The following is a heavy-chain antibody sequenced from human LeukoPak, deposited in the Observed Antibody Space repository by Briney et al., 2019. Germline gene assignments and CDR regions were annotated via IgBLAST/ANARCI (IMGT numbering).Heavy chain of an antibody. V-gene: IGHV1-46*01. CDR1: GYTFTSYY. CDR2: INPSGGST. CDR3: AGTGRSPYSSSWKGYNWFDP. Sequence: ASVKVSCKASGYTFTSYYMHWVRQAPGQGLEWMGIINPSGGSTSYAQKFQGRVTMTRDTSTSTVYMELSSLRSEDTAVYYCAGTGRSPYSSSWKGYNWFDPWGQETLVTVSS. J-gene: IGHJ5*02. D-gene: IGHD6-13*01.